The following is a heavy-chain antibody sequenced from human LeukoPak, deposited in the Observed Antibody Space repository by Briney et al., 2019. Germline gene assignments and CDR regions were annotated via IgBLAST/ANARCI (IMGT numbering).Heavy chain of an antibody. CDR3: ARLVGYCSGGSCLNWFDP. CDR2: IYYSGST. V-gene: IGHV4-39*07. J-gene: IGHJ5*02. Sequence: PSETLSLTCTVSGGSISSSSYYWGWIRQPPGKGLEWIGSIYYSGSTNYNPSLKSRVTISVDTSKNQFSLKLSSVTAADTAVYYCARLVGYCSGGSCLNWFDPWGQGTLVTVSS. D-gene: IGHD2-15*01. CDR1: GGSISSSSYY.